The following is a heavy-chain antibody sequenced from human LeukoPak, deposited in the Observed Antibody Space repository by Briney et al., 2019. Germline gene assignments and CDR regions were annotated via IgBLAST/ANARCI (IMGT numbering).Heavy chain of an antibody. CDR3: ARVAAGTYWYYAMDV. CDR2: IYSGGST. CDR1: GGSISSYY. V-gene: IGHV4-4*07. D-gene: IGHD2-15*01. J-gene: IGHJ6*02. Sequence: SETLSLTCTVSGGSISSYYWSWIRQPAGKGLEWIGRIYSGGSTYYNPSLQSRVTISADMSKNHLSVKLSSVTAADTAVYYCARVAAGTYWYYAMDVWGQGTTVTVSS.